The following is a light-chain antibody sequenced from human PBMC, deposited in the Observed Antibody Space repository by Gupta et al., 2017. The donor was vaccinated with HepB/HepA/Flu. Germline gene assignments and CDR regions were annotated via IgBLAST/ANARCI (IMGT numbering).Light chain of an antibody. Sequence: EIVFTPSPATLSLSPGERATLSCRASQSVRSYLAWYQQKPGQAPRLLIYDASNRATGIPARFSGSGCGRDVTLTISSREQEDFAVYYCQQRSNGPPLTFGQGTRVEIK. J-gene: IGKJ5*01. CDR3: QQRSNGPPLT. CDR2: DAS. V-gene: IGKV3-11*02. CDR1: QSVRSY.